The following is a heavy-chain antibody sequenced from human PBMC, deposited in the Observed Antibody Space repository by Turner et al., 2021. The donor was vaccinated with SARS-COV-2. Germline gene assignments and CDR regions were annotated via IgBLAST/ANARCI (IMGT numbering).Heavy chain of an antibody. D-gene: IGHD6-19*01. Sequence: EVQLVETGGDLVQPGGSLRLSCAASGFTRSNYWMSWVRQVRGKGVEWVANIRQDGSEKEYVDSVKGRFTIARDNAKNSMYLQMNSLRGEDTAVYYCAGSGGWLLDLWGQGTLVTVSS. V-gene: IGHV3-7*03. CDR1: GFTRSNYW. J-gene: IGHJ4*02. CDR2: IRQDGSEK. CDR3: AGSGGWLLDL.